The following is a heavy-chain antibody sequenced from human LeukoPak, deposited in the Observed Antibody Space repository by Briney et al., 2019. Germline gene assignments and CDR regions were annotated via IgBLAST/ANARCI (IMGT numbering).Heavy chain of an antibody. CDR2: IRYDGSNK. Sequence: GGSLRLSCAASGFSFSSYGIHWVRQAPGKGLEWVTFIRYDGSNKYYADSVKGRFTISRDNSKNTLYLQMNSLRTEVTAVYYCAKDSSGSSWYWDYWGQGTLVTVSS. J-gene: IGHJ4*02. V-gene: IGHV3-30*02. D-gene: IGHD6-13*01. CDR1: GFSFSSYG. CDR3: AKDSSGSSWYWDY.